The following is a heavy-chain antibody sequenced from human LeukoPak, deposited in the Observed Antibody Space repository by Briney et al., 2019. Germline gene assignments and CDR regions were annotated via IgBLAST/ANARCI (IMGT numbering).Heavy chain of an antibody. CDR3: ARVGHDWNDELDY. CDR2: IYYSGSP. J-gene: IGHJ4*02. D-gene: IGHD1-1*01. Sequence: SETLSLTCTVSGGSISSYYWSWIRQPPGKGLEWIGYIYYSGSPNYNPSLKSRVTISVDTSKNQFSLKLSSVTAADTAVYYCARVGHDWNDELDYWGQGTLVTVSS. CDR1: GGSISSYY. V-gene: IGHV4-59*01.